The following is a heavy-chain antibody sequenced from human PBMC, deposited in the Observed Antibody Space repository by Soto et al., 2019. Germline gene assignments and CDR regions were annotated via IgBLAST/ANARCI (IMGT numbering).Heavy chain of an antibody. CDR3: ARDLTMVRGGGGYGMDV. J-gene: IGHJ6*02. CDR1: GFTFSSYA. CDR2: ISYDGSNK. Sequence: GGSLRLSCAASGFTFSSYAMHWVRQAPGKGLEWVAVISYDGSNKYYADSVKGRFTISRDNSKNTLYLQMNSLRAEDTAVYYCARDLTMVRGGGGYGMDVWGQGTTVTVS. V-gene: IGHV3-30-3*01. D-gene: IGHD3-10*01.